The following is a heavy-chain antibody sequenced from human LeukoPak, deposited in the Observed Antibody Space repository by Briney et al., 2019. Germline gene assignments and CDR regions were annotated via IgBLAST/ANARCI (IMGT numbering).Heavy chain of an antibody. CDR2: TYYRSTWYN. CDR1: GDSVSSNSVT. V-gene: IGHV6-1*01. Sequence: SQTLSLTCAISGDSVSSNSVTWNWIGQSPSRGLEWLGRTYYRSTWYNDYAVSVRGRITVNPDTSKNQYSLHLNSVTPEDTAVYYCARRLTQYDCFDPWGQGILVTVSS. CDR3: ARRLTQYDCFDP. J-gene: IGHJ5*02. D-gene: IGHD2-2*01.